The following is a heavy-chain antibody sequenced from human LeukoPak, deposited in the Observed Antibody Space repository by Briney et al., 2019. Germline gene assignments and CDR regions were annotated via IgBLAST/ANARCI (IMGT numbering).Heavy chain of an antibody. CDR1: GFTFSSYA. CDR2: ISYDGSNK. D-gene: IGHD2-2*01. Sequence: GGSLRLSCAASGFTFSSYAMHWVRQAPGKGLEWVAVISYDGSNKYYADSVKGRFTISRDNAKNSLYLQMNSLRAEDTAVYYCARDRKVPALGYYYYYMDVWGKGTTVTVSS. V-gene: IGHV3-30-3*01. J-gene: IGHJ6*03. CDR3: ARDRKVPALGYYYYYMDV.